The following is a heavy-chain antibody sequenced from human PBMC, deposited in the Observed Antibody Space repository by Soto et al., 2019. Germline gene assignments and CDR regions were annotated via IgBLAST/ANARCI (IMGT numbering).Heavy chain of an antibody. CDR3: ARSTVLLWFGELLNNWFDP. D-gene: IGHD3-10*01. CDR2: ISSSSSYI. V-gene: IGHV3-21*01. J-gene: IGHJ5*02. CDR1: GFTFSSYS. Sequence: GGSLRLSCAASGFTFSSYSMNWVRQAPGKGLEWVSSISSSSSYIYYADSVKGRFTIARDNAKNSLYLQMNSLRAEDTAVCYCARSTVLLWFGELLNNWFDPWGQGTLVTVSS.